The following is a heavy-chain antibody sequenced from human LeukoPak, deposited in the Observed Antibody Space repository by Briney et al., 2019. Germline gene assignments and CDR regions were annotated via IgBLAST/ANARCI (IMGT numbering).Heavy chain of an antibody. CDR3: ARWQACSSTSCLNWFDP. CDR1: GGSFSGYY. D-gene: IGHD2-2*01. Sequence: SETLSLTCAVYGGSFSGYYWSWIRQPPGKGLEWIGEINHSGSTNYNPSLKSRVTISVDTSKNQFSLKLSSVTAADTAVYYCARWQACSSTSCLNWFDPWGQGTLVTVSS. V-gene: IGHV4-34*01. CDR2: INHSGST. J-gene: IGHJ5*02.